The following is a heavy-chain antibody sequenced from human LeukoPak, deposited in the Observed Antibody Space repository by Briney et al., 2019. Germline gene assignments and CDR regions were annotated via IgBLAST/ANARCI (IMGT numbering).Heavy chain of an antibody. CDR2: IYYSGST. D-gene: IGHD6-6*01. V-gene: IGHV4-59*01. J-gene: IGHJ4*02. CDR1: GGSFSGYY. Sequence: PSETLSLTCAVYGGSFSGYYWSWIRQPPGKGLEWIGYIYYSGSTNYNPSLKSRVTISVDTSKNQFSLKLSSVTAADTAVYYCAREKAEEYSSSGGYDYWGQGTLVTVSS. CDR3: AREKAEEYSSSGGYDY.